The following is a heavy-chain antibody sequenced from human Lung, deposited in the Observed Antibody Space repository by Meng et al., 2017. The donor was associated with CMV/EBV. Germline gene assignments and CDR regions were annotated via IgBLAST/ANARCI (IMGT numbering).Heavy chain of an antibody. V-gene: IGHV4-4*02. J-gene: IGHJ4*02. CDR3: ARVGAYCGGDCYHPR. CDR1: GGSLSSRNG. D-gene: IGHD2-21*02. Sequence: QVLLQESGPGLVKPAGTLSLTCAVSGGSLSSRNGGSWVRQPPGKGLEWIGEIYHSGSTNYNPSLKSRVTISVDESKNQFSLRLSSVTAADTAVYYCARVGAYCGGDCYHPRWGQGTLVTVSS. CDR2: IYHSGST.